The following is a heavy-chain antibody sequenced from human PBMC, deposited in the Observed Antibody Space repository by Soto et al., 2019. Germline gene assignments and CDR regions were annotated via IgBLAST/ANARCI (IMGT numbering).Heavy chain of an antibody. CDR2: IYYSGST. J-gene: IGHJ4*02. V-gene: IGHV4-59*08. D-gene: IGHD6-19*01. CDR1: GGSISTYY. Sequence: PSETLSLTCTVSGGSISTYYWSWIRQPPGKGLEWIGYIYYSGSTNYNPSLKSRVTISVDTSKNQFSLNLSSVTAADTAVYYCARQFRAVAAFDYWGQRTPVTVSS. CDR3: ARQFRAVAAFDY.